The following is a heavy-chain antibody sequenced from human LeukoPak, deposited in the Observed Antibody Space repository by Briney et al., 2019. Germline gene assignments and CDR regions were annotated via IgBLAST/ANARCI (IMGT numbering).Heavy chain of an antibody. CDR3: ARGYPAAGKDY. CDR1: GDSTSSDRYY. D-gene: IGHD6-19*01. Sequence: SETLSLTCTVSGDSTSSDRYYGGWVRQPPGKGLEWIGNIYYSGSTYYNPSLKSRVTMSVDTSKNQFSLKLSSVTAADTAVYYCARGYPAAGKDYWGQGTLVTVSS. V-gene: IGHV4-39*01. J-gene: IGHJ4*02. CDR2: IYYSGST.